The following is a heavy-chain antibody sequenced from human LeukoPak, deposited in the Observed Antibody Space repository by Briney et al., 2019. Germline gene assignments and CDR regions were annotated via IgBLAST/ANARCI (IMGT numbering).Heavy chain of an antibody. D-gene: IGHD5-18*01. CDR1: GYTFTGYY. CDR3: ARGPGYSYGLCDY. CDR2: INPNSGGT. Sequence: ASVKVSCKASGYTFTGYYMHWVRQAPGQGLEWMGWINPNSGGTNYAQKFQGRVTMTRDTSISTAYMELSRLRSDDTAVYYCARGPGYSYGLCDYWGQGTLVTVSS. J-gene: IGHJ4*02. V-gene: IGHV1-2*02.